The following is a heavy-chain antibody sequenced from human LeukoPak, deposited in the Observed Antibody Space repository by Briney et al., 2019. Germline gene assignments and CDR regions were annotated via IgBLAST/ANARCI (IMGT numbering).Heavy chain of an antibody. CDR3: ARTLYHTFDY. CDR1: GYTFSSYG. J-gene: IGHJ4*02. CDR2: ISADNGNT. D-gene: IGHD2-2*01. Sequence: GASVKVSCKASGYTFSSYGISWVRQAAGQGLEWMGWISADNGNTNYVQKFQGRVTMTTDTSTSPAYMELRSLRSDDTAVYYCARTLYHTFDYWGQGTLVTVSS. V-gene: IGHV1-18*01.